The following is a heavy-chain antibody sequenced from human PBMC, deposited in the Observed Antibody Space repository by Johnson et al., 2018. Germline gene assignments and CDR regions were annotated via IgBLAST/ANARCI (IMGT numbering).Heavy chain of an antibody. D-gene: IGHD6-13*01. Sequence: VQLVESGGGVVQPGRSLRLSCAASGFTFSSYSMNWVRQAPGKGLEWVSYISSSSSTIYYADSVKGRFTISRDNAKNSLYLQMNSPRAEDTALYYCAKGRILAAVSGEDAFDIWGQGTMVTVSS. J-gene: IGHJ3*02. CDR3: AKGRILAAVSGEDAFDI. CDR1: GFTFSSYS. V-gene: IGHV3-48*01. CDR2: ISSSSSTI.